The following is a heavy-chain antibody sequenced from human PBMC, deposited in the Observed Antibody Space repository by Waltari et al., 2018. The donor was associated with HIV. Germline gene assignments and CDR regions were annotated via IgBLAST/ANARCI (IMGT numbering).Heavy chain of an antibody. V-gene: IGHV4-61*02. J-gene: IGHJ2*01. CDR1: GGSISSGSSY. Sequence: QVQLQESGPGLVKPSQTLSLTCTVSGGSISSGSSYWSWIRQPAGKGLEWIGRIYTSGSTNYNPSLKSRVTISVDTSKNQFSLKLSSVTAADTAVYYCARRRGAHFDWYFDLWGRGTLVTVSS. CDR3: ARRRGAHFDWYFDL. D-gene: IGHD3-16*01. CDR2: IYTSGST.